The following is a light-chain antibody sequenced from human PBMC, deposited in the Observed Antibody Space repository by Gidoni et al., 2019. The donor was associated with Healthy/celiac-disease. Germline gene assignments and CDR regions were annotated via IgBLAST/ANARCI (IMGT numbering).Light chain of an antibody. CDR1: QSISSY. CDR3: QQSYSTPRT. J-gene: IGKJ1*01. CDR2: AAS. Sequence: DIQMTQSPSSLSASVGDRVTITCRASQSISSYLNWYQQKPGKAPKLLSYAASSLQSGVPSRFSGSGSGTDFTLPISSLQPEDFATYYCQQSYSTPRTFGQGTKVEIK. V-gene: IGKV1-39*01.